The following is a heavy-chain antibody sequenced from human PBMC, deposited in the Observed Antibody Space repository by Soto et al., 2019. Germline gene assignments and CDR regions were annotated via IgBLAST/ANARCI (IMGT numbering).Heavy chain of an antibody. J-gene: IGHJ1*01. V-gene: IGHV3-30*18. CDR2: ISYDGSNK. CDR1: GFTFSSYG. CDR3: AKDRYSDYLEYFQH. Sequence: GGSLRLSCAASGFTFSSYGMHWVRQAPGKGLEWVAVISYDGSNKYYADSVKGRFTISRDNSKNTLYLQMNSLRAEDTAVYYCAKDRYSDYLEYFQHWGQGTLVTVSS. D-gene: IGHD4-17*01.